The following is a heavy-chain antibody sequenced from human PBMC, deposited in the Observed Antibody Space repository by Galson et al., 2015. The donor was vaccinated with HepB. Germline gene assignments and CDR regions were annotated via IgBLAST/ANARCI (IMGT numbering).Heavy chain of an antibody. J-gene: IGHJ5*02. Sequence: SLRLSCAASGFTVSSNYMSWVRQAPGKGLEWVSVIYSGGSTYYADSVKGRFTISSHNSKNTLYLQMNSLRADDTAVYYCARARFSSGSLTWGQGTLVTVSS. D-gene: IGHD6-19*01. CDR2: IYSGGST. CDR3: ARARFSSGSLT. V-gene: IGHV3-53*04. CDR1: GFTVSSNY.